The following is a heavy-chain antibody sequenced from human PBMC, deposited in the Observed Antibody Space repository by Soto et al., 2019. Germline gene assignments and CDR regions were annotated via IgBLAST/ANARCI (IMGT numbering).Heavy chain of an antibody. Sequence: EVQLVESGGGLIKPGGSLRLSCAASGFTFTGNDMNWVRQAPGKGLEWVSLIYSSGSTYYADSVKGRFTISRDNSKNTLYLQMSSLRAEDTAVYYCATRPLLPGAPWGQGTMVTVSS. CDR1: GFTFTGND. D-gene: IGHD3-22*01. V-gene: IGHV3-53*01. CDR2: IYSSGST. CDR3: ATRPLLPGAP. J-gene: IGHJ3*01.